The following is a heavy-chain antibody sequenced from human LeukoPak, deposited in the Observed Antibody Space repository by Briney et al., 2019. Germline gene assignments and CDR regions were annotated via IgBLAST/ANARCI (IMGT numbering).Heavy chain of an antibody. CDR2: IYGGGNI. CDR1: GGSISSGGYY. J-gene: IGHJ4*02. D-gene: IGHD5-24*01. CDR3: ARGAGYNYPYYFDY. V-gene: IGHV3-53*01. Sequence: LSLTCTVSGGSISSGGYYWSWVRQAPGKGLEWVSVIYGGGNIYYADSVEGRFTISRDNSKNTLYLQMNSLRAEDTAVYYCARGAGYNYPYYFDYWGQGTLVTVSS.